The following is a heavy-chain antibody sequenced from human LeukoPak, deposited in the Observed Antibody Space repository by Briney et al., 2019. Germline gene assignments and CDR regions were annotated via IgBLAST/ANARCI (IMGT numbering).Heavy chain of an antibody. CDR2: INPSGGST. J-gene: IGHJ6*02. Sequence: ASVKVSCKASGYTFTSYYMHWVGQAPGQGLEWMGIINPSGGSTSYAQKFQGRVTMTRDTSTSTVYMELSSLRSEDTAVYYCAREGPKLLLEYYYGMDVWGQGTTVTVSS. CDR1: GYTFTSYY. CDR3: AREGPKLLLEYYYGMDV. D-gene: IGHD2-15*01. V-gene: IGHV1-46*01.